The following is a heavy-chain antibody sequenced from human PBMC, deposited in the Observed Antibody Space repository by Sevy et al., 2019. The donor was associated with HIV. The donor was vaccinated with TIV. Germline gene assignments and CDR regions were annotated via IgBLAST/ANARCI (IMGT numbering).Heavy chain of an antibody. V-gene: IGHV3-30*18. Sequence: GGSLRLSCAASGFTFSSYAMHWVRQAPGKGLEWVAVISYDGSNKYSADSGKGRFTISRDNSKNTLSLQMNSLRAEDTAVYYCANTARVHVYDFWSGYYDHWGQGTLVTVSS. CDR3: ANTARVHVYDFWSGYYDH. J-gene: IGHJ4*02. CDR1: GFTFSSYA. CDR2: ISYDGSNK. D-gene: IGHD3-3*01.